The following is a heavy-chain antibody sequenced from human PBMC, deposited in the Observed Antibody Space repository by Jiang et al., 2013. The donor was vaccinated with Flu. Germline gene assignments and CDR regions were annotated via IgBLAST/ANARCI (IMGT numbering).Heavy chain of an antibody. Sequence: GAEVKKPGASVKVSCKASGYAFASYAMNWVRQAPGQGLEWMGWISAYNGNTNYAPKFQGRVTMTTDTSSSTAYMELSNLRSDGTAVYYCARDRRPSSMVTKFNWFDPWGREPWSPSPQ. CDR3: ARDRRPSSMVTKFNWFDP. CDR2: ISAYNGNT. D-gene: IGHD4-17*01. V-gene: IGHV1-18*04. J-gene: IGHJ5*02. CDR1: GYAFASYA.